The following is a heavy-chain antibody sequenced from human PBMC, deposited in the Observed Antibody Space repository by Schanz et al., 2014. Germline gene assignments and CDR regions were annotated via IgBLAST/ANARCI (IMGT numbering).Heavy chain of an antibody. CDR3: AKLSSSGRLAGYFDY. J-gene: IGHJ4*02. CDR2: ISGTTTYT. D-gene: IGHD6-19*01. V-gene: IGHV3-11*03. CDR1: GFTFSDYY. Sequence: DWTGGSLRLSCAASGFTFSDYYMSWIRQAPGKGLEWVSYISGTTTYTNYADSVKGRFTISRDNAKNSLYLQMSSLRAEDTAIYYCAKLSSSGRLAGYFDYWGQGALVTVSS.